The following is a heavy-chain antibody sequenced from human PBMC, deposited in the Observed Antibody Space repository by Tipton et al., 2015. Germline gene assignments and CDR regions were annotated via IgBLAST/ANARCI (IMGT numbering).Heavy chain of an antibody. CDR1: EVILTGHW. CDR3: ASRYCSGGSCYPYWDY. V-gene: IGHV3-7*01. D-gene: IGHD2-15*01. J-gene: IGHJ4*02. Sequence: SLRLSCEVSEVILTGHWMSWVRQAPGKGLEWVANIKQDGSEKYYVDSVKGRFTISRDNAKNSLYLQMNSLRAEDTAVYYCASRYCSGGSCYPYWDYWGPGTLVTVSS. CDR2: IKQDGSEK.